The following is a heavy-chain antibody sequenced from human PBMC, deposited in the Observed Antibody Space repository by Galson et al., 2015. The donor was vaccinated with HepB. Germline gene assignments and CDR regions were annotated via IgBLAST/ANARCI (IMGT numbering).Heavy chain of an antibody. CDR1: GFNFSSYG. J-gene: IGHJ4*02. V-gene: IGHV3-21*01. CDR2: ISSSSSYI. CDR3: ARGPGLEFDY. D-gene: IGHD5/OR15-5a*01. Sequence: LRLSCAASGFNFSSYGMNWVRQAPGKGLEWVSSISSSSSYIYYADSVKGRFTISRDNAKKSLYLQMNSLRVEDTAVYYCARGPGLEFDYWGQGTLVTVSS.